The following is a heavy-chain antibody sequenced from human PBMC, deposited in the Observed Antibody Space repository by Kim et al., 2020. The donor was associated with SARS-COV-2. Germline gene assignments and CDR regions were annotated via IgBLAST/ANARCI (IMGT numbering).Heavy chain of an antibody. V-gene: IGHV4-59*13. CDR2: IYYSGST. J-gene: IGHJ6*02. CDR1: GGSISSYY. Sequence: SETLSLTCTVSGGSISSYYWSWIRQPPGKGLEWIGYIYYSGSTNYNPSLKSRVTISVDTSKNQFSLKLSSVTAADTAVYYCAGGLWSGYDVWGQGTTVTV. CDR3: AGGLWSGYDV. D-gene: IGHD5-12*01.